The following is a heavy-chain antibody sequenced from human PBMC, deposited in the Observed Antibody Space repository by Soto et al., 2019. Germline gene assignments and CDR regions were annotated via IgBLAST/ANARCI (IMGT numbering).Heavy chain of an antibody. Sequence: PSETLSLTCTVSGGSISSGGYYWSWIRQHPGKGLEWIGYIYYSGSTYYNPSLKSRVTISVDTSKNQFSLKLSSVTAADTALYRCTRDTYSFWSGPSFFSFWGQGTLVTVSS. V-gene: IGHV4-31*03. CDR1: GGSISSGGYY. CDR3: TRDTYSFWSGPSFFSF. CDR2: IYYSGST. D-gene: IGHD3-3*01. J-gene: IGHJ4*02.